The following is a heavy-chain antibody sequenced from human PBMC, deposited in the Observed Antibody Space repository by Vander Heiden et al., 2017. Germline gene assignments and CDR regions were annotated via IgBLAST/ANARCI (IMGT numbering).Heavy chain of an antibody. Sequence: EVQLVVSGGGLVKPGGSLRLSCAASGFTFRNAWMRWAPQAPGRGLEWVGRIKSKTDGGTTDYAAPVKGRFTISRDDSKNTLYLQMNSLKTEDTAVYYCTTEFDYYDSSGRDYLGQGTLVTVSS. CDR1: GFTFRNAW. D-gene: IGHD3-22*01. J-gene: IGHJ4*02. CDR2: IKSKTDGGTT. CDR3: TTEFDYYDSSGRDY. V-gene: IGHV3-15*01.